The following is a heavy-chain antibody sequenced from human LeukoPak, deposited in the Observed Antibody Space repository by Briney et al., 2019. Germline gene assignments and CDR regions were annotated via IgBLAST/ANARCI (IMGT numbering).Heavy chain of an antibody. Sequence: GGSLRLSCAASGFTFTSFAVSWVRQAPGKGLGWVSAISGSGGSTYYADSVKGRFTISRDNSKNTLYLQMNSLRAEDTAVYHCAKDQGSKKSLPHYWGQGTLVTVSS. D-gene: IGHD2-2*01. CDR2: ISGSGGST. CDR3: AKDQGSKKSLPHY. CDR1: GFTFTSFA. V-gene: IGHV3-23*01. J-gene: IGHJ4*02.